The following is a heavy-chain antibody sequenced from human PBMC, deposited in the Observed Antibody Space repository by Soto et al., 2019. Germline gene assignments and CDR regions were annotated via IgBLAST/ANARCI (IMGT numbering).Heavy chain of an antibody. Sequence: SETLSLTCAVYGGSFSGYYWSWIRQPPGKGLEWIGEINHSGSTNYNPSLKSRVTISVDTSKNQFSLKLSSVTAADTAVYYCARGVYVSSDYVDYYYYYYGMDVWGQGTTVTVSS. J-gene: IGHJ6*02. CDR2: INHSGST. V-gene: IGHV4-34*01. CDR1: GGSFSGYY. D-gene: IGHD4-17*01. CDR3: ARGVYVSSDYVDYYYYYYGMDV.